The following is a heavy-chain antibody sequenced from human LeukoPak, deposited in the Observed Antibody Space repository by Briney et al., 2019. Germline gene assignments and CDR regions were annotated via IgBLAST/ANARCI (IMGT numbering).Heavy chain of an antibody. CDR3: ARDGRGYDFWSGYYPLDI. CDR1: GVSISNYY. D-gene: IGHD3-3*01. CDR2: IYYSGST. J-gene: IGHJ3*02. V-gene: IGHV4-59*01. Sequence: TSETLSLTCTVSGVSISNYYWSWIRQPPGKGLEWIGYIYYSGSTNYNPSLKSRVTISVDTSKNQFSLKLSSVTAADTAVYYCARDGRGYDFWSGYYPLDIWGQGTMVTVSS.